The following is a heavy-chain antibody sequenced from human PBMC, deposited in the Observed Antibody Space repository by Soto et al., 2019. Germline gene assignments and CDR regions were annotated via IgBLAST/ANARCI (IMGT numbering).Heavy chain of an antibody. V-gene: IGHV1-2*02. CDR1: GYTFSAYY. CDR2: INPSNEVT. J-gene: IGHJ4*01. D-gene: IGHD2-15*01. CDR3: GSPRSGPSPDVGH. Sequence: ASVKVSCKTSGYTFSAYYVHWARRAPGRGFQWLGWINPSNEVTTFSEFFQGRITMTRDTSISTAYMEVSSLTSDDTAVYYCGSPRSGPSPDVGHWGHGTVVTVSS.